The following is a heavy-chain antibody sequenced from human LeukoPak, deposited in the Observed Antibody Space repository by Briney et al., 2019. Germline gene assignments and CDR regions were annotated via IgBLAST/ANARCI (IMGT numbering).Heavy chain of an antibody. CDR3: ARDKAVIGARGAFDM. V-gene: IGHV6-1*01. J-gene: IGHJ3*02. Sequence: SQTLSLTCAISGDSVSSNSAAWNWIRQSPSRGLEWLGRTYYRSNWFNDFALSVKSRITINPDTSKNQFSLQLNSMTPEDTAVYYCARDKAVIGARGAFDMWGQGTTVTVSS. D-gene: IGHD4-11*01. CDR1: GDSVSSNSAA. CDR2: TYYRSNWFN.